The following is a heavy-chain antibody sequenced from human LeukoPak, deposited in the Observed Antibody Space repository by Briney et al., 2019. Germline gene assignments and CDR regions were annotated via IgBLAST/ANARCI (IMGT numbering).Heavy chain of an antibody. CDR2: INWNGGST. D-gene: IGHD3-22*01. J-gene: IGHJ3*02. CDR1: GFTFDDYG. Sequence: GGSLRLSCAASGFTFDDYGMTWVRQAPGKGLEWVSSINWNGGSTGYADSVKGRFTISRDNAKNSLFLQMNSLGAEDTALYYCARDRGPYDSSGYYPYDAFDIWGQGTMVTVSS. V-gene: IGHV3-20*04. CDR3: ARDRGPYDSSGYYPYDAFDI.